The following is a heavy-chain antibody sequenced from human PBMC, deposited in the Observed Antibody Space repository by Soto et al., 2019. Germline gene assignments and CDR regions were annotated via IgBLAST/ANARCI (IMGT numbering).Heavy chain of an antibody. V-gene: IGHV3-53*04. CDR1: GFTVISNY. CDR2: IYSGGST. CDR3: ARLTRMVYAIDY. D-gene: IGHD2-8*01. J-gene: IGHJ4*02. Sequence: GGSLRLSCAASGFTVISNYMSWVLQAPGKGLGWVSVIYSGGSTYYADSVKGRFTISRHNSKNTLYLQMNSLRAEDTAVYYCARLTRMVYAIDYWGQGTLVTVSS.